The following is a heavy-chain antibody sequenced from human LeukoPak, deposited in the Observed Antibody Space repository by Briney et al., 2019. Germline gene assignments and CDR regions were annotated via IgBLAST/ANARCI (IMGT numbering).Heavy chain of an antibody. CDR3: ARGPTIFGVVTSLPDY. J-gene: IGHJ4*02. Sequence: SQTLSLTCTVSGGSISSGGYSWSWIRQHPGKGPEWIGYIYYSGSTYYNPSLKSRVTISVDTSKNQFSLKLSSVTAADTAVYYCARGPTIFGVVTSLPDYWGQGTLVTVSS. V-gene: IGHV4-31*03. CDR2: IYYSGST. D-gene: IGHD3-3*01. CDR1: GGSISSGGYS.